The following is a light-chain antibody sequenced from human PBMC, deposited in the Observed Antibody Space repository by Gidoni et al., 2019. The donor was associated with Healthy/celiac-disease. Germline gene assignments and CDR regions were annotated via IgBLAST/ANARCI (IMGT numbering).Light chain of an antibody. CDR3: QQYYSTPFT. V-gene: IGKV4-1*01. CDR1: QIFLYSSNNKNY. J-gene: IGKJ3*01. Sequence: DIVMTQSPDSLAVSMGERSTINCKSSQIFLYSSNNKNYLAWYQQKPGKPSKLLIHWASTRESGVPDRFSGSGSGTDFTLTISSLQAEDVAVYYCQQYYSTPFTFGPGTKVDIK. CDR2: WAS.